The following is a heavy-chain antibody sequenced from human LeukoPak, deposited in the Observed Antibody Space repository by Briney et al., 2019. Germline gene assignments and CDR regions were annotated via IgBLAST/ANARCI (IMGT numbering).Heavy chain of an antibody. J-gene: IGHJ6*02. CDR2: IKQDGSEK. D-gene: IGHD6-13*01. CDR1: GFTFSSYW. V-gene: IGHV3-7*01. Sequence: GGSLRLSCAASGFTFSSYWMSWVRQAPGKGLEWVANIKQDGSEKYYVDSVKGRFTISRDNAKNSLYLQMNSLRAEDTAVYYCARGLGYSSSWYTHYYYYGMDVWGQGTTVTVSS. CDR3: ARGLGYSSSWYTHYYYYGMDV.